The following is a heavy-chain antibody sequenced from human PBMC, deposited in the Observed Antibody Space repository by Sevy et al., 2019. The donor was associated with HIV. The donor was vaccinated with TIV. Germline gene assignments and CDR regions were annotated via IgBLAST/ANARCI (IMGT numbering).Heavy chain of an antibody. Sequence: SETLSLTCAVSDGSISSSNSWSWVRQPPGRGLEWIGEIYNSGGTIYNPSLKSRVTMSVDKSRNQFSLKLTSVTDADTAVYYCARVAGFCSSDSCSGRFDPWGQGTLVTVSS. V-gene: IGHV4-4*02. CDR3: ARVAGFCSSDSCSGRFDP. CDR1: DGSISSSNS. D-gene: IGHD2-15*01. CDR2: IYNSGGT. J-gene: IGHJ5*02.